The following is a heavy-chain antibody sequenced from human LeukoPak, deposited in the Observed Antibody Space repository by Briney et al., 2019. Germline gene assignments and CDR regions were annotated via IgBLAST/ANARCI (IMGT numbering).Heavy chain of an antibody. CDR2: ISWNSGSI. V-gene: IGHV3-9*01. CDR3: AISTGYSSGWFLH. CDR1: GFTFDDYA. J-gene: IGHJ5*02. Sequence: GGSLRLSCAASGFTFDDYAMHWVRQAPGKGLEWVSGISWNSGSIGYADSVKGRFTISRDNAKNSLYLQMNSLRAEDTALYYCAISTGYSSGWFLHWGQGTLATVSS. D-gene: IGHD6-19*01.